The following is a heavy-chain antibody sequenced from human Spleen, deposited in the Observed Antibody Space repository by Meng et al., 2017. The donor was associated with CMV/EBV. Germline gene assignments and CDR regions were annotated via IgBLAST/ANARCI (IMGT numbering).Heavy chain of an antibody. CDR1: GYTFAGYY. CDR3: GRVSLTHSDGFKMGRYFDY. D-gene: IGHD5-24*01. V-gene: IGHV1-2*02. Sequence: ASVKVSCKASGYTFAGYYIYWVRQAPGQGLEWMGWINPNSGGTNSAQKFQGRVTMTRDASANTAYVKLTGLTSEDTGVYYCGRVSLTHSDGFKMGRYFDYWGQGTLVTVSS. J-gene: IGHJ4*01. CDR2: INPNSGGT.